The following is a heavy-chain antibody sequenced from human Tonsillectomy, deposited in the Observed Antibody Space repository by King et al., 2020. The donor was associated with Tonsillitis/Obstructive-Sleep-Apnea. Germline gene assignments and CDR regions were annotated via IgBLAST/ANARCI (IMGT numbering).Heavy chain of an antibody. CDR3: ARDSMSHYYDSSAYYTFNY. CDR2: ISAHNGHT. J-gene: IGHJ4*02. CDR1: GYTFTNYG. V-gene: IGHV1-18*01. Sequence: VQLVESGAEVKKPGASVKVSCKASGYTFTNYGISWVRQAPGQGLEWMAWISAHNGHTNYAQKLQDRVTMTTDASTSTAYMELRSLRSDDTAVYYCARDSMSHYYDSSAYYTFNYWGQGTLVTVS. D-gene: IGHD3-22*01.